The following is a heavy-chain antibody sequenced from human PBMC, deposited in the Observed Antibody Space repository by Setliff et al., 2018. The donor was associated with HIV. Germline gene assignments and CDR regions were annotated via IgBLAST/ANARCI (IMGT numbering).Heavy chain of an antibody. V-gene: IGHV4-39*01. CDR2: IYYSGST. CDR3: ARVYYDILTGYGYFDD. Sequence: SETLSLTCTVSGGSISSSSYYWGWIRQPPGKGLEWIGSIYYSGSTYYNPSLKSRVTISADTSKNQFSLKLSSVTAADTAVYYCARVYYDILTGYGYFDDWGQGTLVTVSS. CDR1: GGSISSSSYY. D-gene: IGHD3-9*01. J-gene: IGHJ4*02.